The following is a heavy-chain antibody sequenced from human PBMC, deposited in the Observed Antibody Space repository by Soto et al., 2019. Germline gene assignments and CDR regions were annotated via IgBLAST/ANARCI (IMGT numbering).Heavy chain of an antibody. J-gene: IGHJ4*02. Sequence: SETLSLTCTVSGGSISSYYWGWIRQPPGKGLEWIGCIYYSGSNNYNPSLKGRVTLSVDTSKNQFSPKLSSVTAADTAVYYCARSPKYCSGGSCSSEEGYYFDYWGQGTLVTVSS. CDR1: GGSISSYY. CDR2: IYYSGSN. D-gene: IGHD2-15*01. CDR3: ARSPKYCSGGSCSSEEGYYFDY. V-gene: IGHV4-59*01.